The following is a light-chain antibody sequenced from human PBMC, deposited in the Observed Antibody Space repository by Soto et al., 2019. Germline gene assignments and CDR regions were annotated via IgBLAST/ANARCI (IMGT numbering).Light chain of an antibody. Sequence: QSALTEPPAASGSPGQSVTISCTGTSSDVGGYNYVSWYQQYPGKVPKLLVYEVNKGPSGVPDRFSGSKSGNTASLTVSGLQAEDDADYYCTSYAGGNNVFGTGTKVTVL. J-gene: IGLJ1*01. CDR1: SSDVGGYNY. CDR3: TSYAGGNNV. CDR2: EVN. V-gene: IGLV2-8*01.